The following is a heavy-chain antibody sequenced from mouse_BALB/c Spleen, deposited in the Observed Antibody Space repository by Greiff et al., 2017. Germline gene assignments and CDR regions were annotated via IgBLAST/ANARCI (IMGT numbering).Heavy chain of an antibody. CDR3: AIHYYGRAMDY. CDR1: GFTFSSYT. V-gene: IGHV5-9*03. Sequence: EVHLVESGGGLVKPGGSLKLSCAASGFTFSSYTMSWVRQTPEKRLEWVATISSGGGNTYYPDSVKGRFTISRDNAKNNLYLQMSSLRSEDTALYYCAIHYYGRAMDYWGQGTSVTVSS. D-gene: IGHD1-1*01. CDR2: ISSGGGNT. J-gene: IGHJ4*01.